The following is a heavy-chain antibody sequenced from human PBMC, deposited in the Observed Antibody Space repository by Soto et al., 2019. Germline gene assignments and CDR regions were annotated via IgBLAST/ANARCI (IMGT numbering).Heavy chain of an antibody. CDR1: GYTFINYG. CDR3: ARDQSTVTTRSYYDGMDV. J-gene: IGHJ6*02. CDR2: ISAYSGNT. D-gene: IGHD4-4*01. Sequence: ASVKVSCKASGYTFINYGINWVRQAPGQGLEWMGWISAYSGNTFFAQNVQGRVTLTTDTFTSTAYMEVRSLRSDDTAVFYCARDQSTVTTRSYYDGMDVWGQGTKVTVSS. V-gene: IGHV1-18*04.